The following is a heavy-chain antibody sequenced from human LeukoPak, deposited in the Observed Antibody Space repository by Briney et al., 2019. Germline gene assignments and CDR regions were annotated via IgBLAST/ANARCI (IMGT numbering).Heavy chain of an antibody. V-gene: IGHV4-30-2*01. Sequence: SETLFLTCAVSGGSISSGGYSWSWIRQPPGKGLEWIGYIYHSGSTYYNPSLKSRVTISVDRSKNQFSLKLSSVTAADTAVYYCARGNDILTGYVFDYWGQGTLVTVSS. CDR1: GGSISSGGYS. CDR3: ARGNDILTGYVFDY. CDR2: IYHSGST. J-gene: IGHJ4*02. D-gene: IGHD3-9*01.